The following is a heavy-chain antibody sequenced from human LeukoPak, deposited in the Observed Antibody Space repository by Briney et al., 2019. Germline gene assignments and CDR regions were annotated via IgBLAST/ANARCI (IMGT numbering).Heavy chain of an antibody. V-gene: IGHV4-39*07. Sequence: SETLSLTCTVSGGSISSSGYYWGWIRQPPGKGLEWIGNIYYSGTTYYNPSLKSRVTMSVDTSKNQFSLRLTSVTAADTAVYYCARHYYDSSGYSYSFDYWGQGTLVTVSS. D-gene: IGHD3-22*01. J-gene: IGHJ4*02. CDR3: ARHYYDSSGYSYSFDY. CDR1: GGSISSSGYY. CDR2: IYYSGTT.